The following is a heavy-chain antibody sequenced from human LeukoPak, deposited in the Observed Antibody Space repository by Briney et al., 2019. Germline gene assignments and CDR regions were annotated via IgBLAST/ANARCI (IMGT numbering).Heavy chain of an antibody. CDR1: GGSISSSHYY. CDR3: ARLLGSHINYFDP. V-gene: IGHV4-39*01. Sequence: SETLSLTCTVSGGSISSSHYYWDWIRQPPGKGLEWIGNIYYSGSTYYNPSLKSRVTISVDTSKNQFSLKLSSVTAADTAVYYCARLLGSHINYFDPWGQGTLVTVSS. CDR2: IYYSGST. J-gene: IGHJ5*02. D-gene: IGHD2-21*01.